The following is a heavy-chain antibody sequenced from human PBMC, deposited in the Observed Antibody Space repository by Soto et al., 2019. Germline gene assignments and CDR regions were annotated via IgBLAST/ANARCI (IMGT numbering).Heavy chain of an antibody. Sequence: QVQLQQWGAGLLKPSETLSLTCVVSGGSLSDYFWSWIRQPPGMALEWIGEINHLGSINYNPSLKSRVTMSVDTSTRQFSLTLNSVTAADTATYYCARGGISHWAYFYYMDVWDRGTTVTVSS. V-gene: IGHV4-34*01. CDR3: ARGGISHWAYFYYMDV. CDR1: GGSLSDYF. CDR2: INHLGSI. D-gene: IGHD2-21*01. J-gene: IGHJ6*03.